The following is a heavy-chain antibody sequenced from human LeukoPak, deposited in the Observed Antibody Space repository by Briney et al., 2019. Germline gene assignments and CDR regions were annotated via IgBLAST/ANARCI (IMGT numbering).Heavy chain of an antibody. Sequence: PSETLSLTCTVSGGSISSGGYYWSWIRQPPGKGLEWIGYIYYSGSTYYNPSLKSRVTISVDTSKNQFSLKLSSVTAADTAVYYCARMYYYGSGSYIPWGQGTLVTVSS. CDR3: ARMYYYGSGSYIP. D-gene: IGHD3-10*01. J-gene: IGHJ5*02. V-gene: IGHV4-30-4*01. CDR1: GGSISSGGYY. CDR2: IYYSGST.